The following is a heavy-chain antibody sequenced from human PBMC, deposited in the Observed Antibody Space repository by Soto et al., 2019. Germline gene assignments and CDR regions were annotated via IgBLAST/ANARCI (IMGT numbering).Heavy chain of an antibody. J-gene: IGHJ4*01. CDR2: IKNKNDGGTI. CDR1: GFSFKNAW. Sequence: EVELVESGGGLVKPGGSLTLSCAASGFSFKNAWMNWVRQAPGKGLEWVGRIKNKNDGGTIDYAAFVKGRFTISRDTSENTLYLHMNDLKTEDSAVYFCTGLWFGEIYNYWGQGSLVTGSS. V-gene: IGHV3-15*07. D-gene: IGHD3-10*01. CDR3: TGLWFGEIYNY.